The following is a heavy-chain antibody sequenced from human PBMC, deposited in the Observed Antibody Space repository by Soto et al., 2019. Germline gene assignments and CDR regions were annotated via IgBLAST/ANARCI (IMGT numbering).Heavy chain of an antibody. J-gene: IGHJ5*02. D-gene: IGHD3-22*01. Sequence: SETLSLTCAVYGGSFSGYYWSWIRQPPGKGLEWIGYIYYSGSTNYNPSLKSRVTISVDTSKNQFSLKLSSVTAADTAVYYCARASYYYDSSGRYNWFDPWGQGTLVTVSS. V-gene: IGHV4-59*01. CDR2: IYYSGST. CDR1: GGSFSGYY. CDR3: ARASYYYDSSGRYNWFDP.